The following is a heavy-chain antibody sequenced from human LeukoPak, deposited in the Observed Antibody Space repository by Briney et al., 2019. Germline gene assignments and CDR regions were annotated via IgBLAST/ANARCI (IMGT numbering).Heavy chain of an antibody. CDR1: GFTFSSNN. CDR3: AREVGTPQAFDI. D-gene: IGHD4-23*01. CDR2: ISGSSSAI. J-gene: IGHJ3*02. V-gene: IGHV3-48*01. Sequence: PGGSLRLSCAASGFTFSSNNMNWVRQAPGKGLEWVSYISGSSSAIYYADSVRGRFTISRDNAKNSLYLQMNSLKAEDTAIYYCAREVGTPQAFDIWGQGTMVTVSS.